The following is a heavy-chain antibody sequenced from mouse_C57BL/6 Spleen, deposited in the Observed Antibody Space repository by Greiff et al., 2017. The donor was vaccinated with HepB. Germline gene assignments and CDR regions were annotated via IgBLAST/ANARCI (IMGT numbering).Heavy chain of an antibody. CDR3: ARHHIYYGNWYFEV. V-gene: IGHV5-12*01. J-gene: IGHJ1*03. D-gene: IGHD2-1*01. CDR1: GFTFSDYY. CDR2: ISNGGGST. Sequence: EVQRVESGGGLVQPGGSLKLSCAASGFTFSDYYMYWVRQTPEKRLEWVAYISNGGGSTYYPDTVKGRFTISRDNAKNTLYLQMSRLKSEDTAMYYWARHHIYYGNWYFEVWGTGTTVTVSS.